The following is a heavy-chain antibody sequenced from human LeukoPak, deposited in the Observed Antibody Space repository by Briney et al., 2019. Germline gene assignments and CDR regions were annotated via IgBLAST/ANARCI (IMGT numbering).Heavy chain of an antibody. CDR3: AIFRGSGGY. Sequence: PGRSLRLSCAASGFTFSTFGMHWVRQAPGKGLEWVAVISYDGSNKYYADSVKGRFTISRDNSKNTLYLQMNSLRAEDTAVYYCAIFRGSGGYWGQGTLVTVSS. CDR1: GFTFSTFG. CDR2: ISYDGSNK. D-gene: IGHD3-10*01. V-gene: IGHV3-30*03. J-gene: IGHJ4*02.